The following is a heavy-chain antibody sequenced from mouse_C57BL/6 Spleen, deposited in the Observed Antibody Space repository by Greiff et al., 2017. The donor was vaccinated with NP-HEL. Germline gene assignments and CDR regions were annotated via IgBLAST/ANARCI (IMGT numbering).Heavy chain of an antibody. CDR2: IDPSDSYT. CDR3: ARWGYGSSYGNDY. CDR1: GYTFTSYW. J-gene: IGHJ2*01. D-gene: IGHD1-1*01. Sequence: QVQLQQPGAELVMPGASVKLSCKASGYTFTSYWMHWVKQRPGQGLEWIGEIDPSDSYTNYNQKFKGKSTLTVDKSSSTAYMQLSSLTSEDSAVYYCARWGYGSSYGNDYWGQGTTLTVSS. V-gene: IGHV1-69*01.